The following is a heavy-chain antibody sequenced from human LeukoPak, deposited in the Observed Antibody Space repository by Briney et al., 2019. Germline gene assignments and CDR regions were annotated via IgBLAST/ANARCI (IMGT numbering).Heavy chain of an antibody. J-gene: IGHJ4*02. CDR3: ARGTMTTVTYYFDY. D-gene: IGHD4-17*01. CDR1: GGXFSGYY. V-gene: IGHV4-34*01. Sequence: SETLSLTCAVYGGXFSGYYCSWIRQPPGKGLEWIGDINHSGSTNYNPSLKSRVTISVDTSKNQFSLKLSSVTAADTAVYYCARGTMTTVTYYFDYWGQGTLVTVSS. CDR2: INHSGST.